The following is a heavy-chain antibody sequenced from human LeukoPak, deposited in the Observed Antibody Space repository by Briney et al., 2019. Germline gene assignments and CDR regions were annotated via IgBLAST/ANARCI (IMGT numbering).Heavy chain of an antibody. CDR2: ISSSSSYI. V-gene: IGHV3-21*01. Sequence: RGSLRLSCAASGFTFSSYSMNWVRQAPGKGLEWVSSISSSSSYIYYADSVKGRFTISRDNAKNSLYLQMNSLRAEDTAVYYCAKDRGYYYGSGSYFDYWGQGTLVTVSS. CDR3: AKDRGYYYGSGSYFDY. J-gene: IGHJ4*02. D-gene: IGHD3-10*01. CDR1: GFTFSSYS.